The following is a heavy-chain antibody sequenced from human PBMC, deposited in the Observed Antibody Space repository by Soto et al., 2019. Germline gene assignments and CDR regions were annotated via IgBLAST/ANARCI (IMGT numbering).Heavy chain of an antibody. V-gene: IGHV3-30*03. CDR2: ISSDGSFE. J-gene: IGHJ4*02. CDR3: VPDVVLDAATDY. CDR1: GFKSDSYF. Sequence: QPGGSLRLSGVISGFKSDSYFIHWVRQTPGKGLQWVAAISSDGSFEHYIDSLKGRVTFSRDNSKNTLYLQMNSLRTEDTALYYCVPDVVLDAATDYCGQGTLVTFCS. D-gene: IGHD2-8*02.